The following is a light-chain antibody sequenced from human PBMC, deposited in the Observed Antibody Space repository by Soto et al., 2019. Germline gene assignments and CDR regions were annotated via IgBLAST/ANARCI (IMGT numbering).Light chain of an antibody. J-gene: IGKJ4*01. V-gene: IGKV1-39*01. Sequence: DIQMTQSPSSLSASLGDSVTITCRASQTIYSYLFWYQHAPGRAPKLLIYRASTLQGGVPSRFSGSGSGTDFTLTISSLQPEDFATYYCQQSYTTPLTFGGGTKVDIK. CDR2: RAS. CDR1: QTIYSY. CDR3: QQSYTTPLT.